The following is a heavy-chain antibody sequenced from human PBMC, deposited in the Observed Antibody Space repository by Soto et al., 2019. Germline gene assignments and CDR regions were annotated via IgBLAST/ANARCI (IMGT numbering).Heavy chain of an antibody. CDR1: GGTFSSYA. CDR2: IIPIFGTA. J-gene: IGHJ6*02. CDR3: AIDYGDYGYYGMDV. D-gene: IGHD4-17*01. V-gene: IGHV1-69*12. Sequence: QVQLVQSGAEVKKPGSSVKVSCTASGGTFSSYAISWVRQAPGQGLEWMGGIIPIFGTANYAQKFQGRVTITADESTSTAYMEQSSLRTEDTAAYYCAIDYGDYGYYGMDVWGQWTTVTVSS.